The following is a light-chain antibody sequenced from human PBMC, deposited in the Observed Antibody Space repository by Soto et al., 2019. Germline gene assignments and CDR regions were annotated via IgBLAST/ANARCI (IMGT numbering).Light chain of an antibody. CDR3: SSYTSSSTPYVV. CDR1: SSDVGGYNY. J-gene: IGLJ2*01. V-gene: IGLV2-14*01. Sequence: QSALTQPASVSGSPGQSITISCTGTSSDVGGYNYVSWYQQHPGKAPKLMIYEVSNRPSGVSNRFSGSKSGNTASLTISGLQAEDEADYYCSSYTSSSTPYVVFGGGTKLNVL. CDR2: EVS.